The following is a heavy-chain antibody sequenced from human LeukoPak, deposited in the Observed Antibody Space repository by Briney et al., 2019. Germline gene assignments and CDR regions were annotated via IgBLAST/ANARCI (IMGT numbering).Heavy chain of an antibody. CDR2: INPSGGST. V-gene: IGHV1-46*01. CDR3: TTNYYYDSSGYLGPLDY. D-gene: IGHD3-22*01. CDR1: GYTFTSYY. Sequence: ASVKVSCKASGYTFTSYYMHWLRQAPGQGLEWMGIINPSGGSTSYAQKFQGRVTMTRDMSTSTVYMELSSLSSEDTAVYYCTTNYYYDSSGYLGPLDYWGQGTLVTVSS. J-gene: IGHJ4*02.